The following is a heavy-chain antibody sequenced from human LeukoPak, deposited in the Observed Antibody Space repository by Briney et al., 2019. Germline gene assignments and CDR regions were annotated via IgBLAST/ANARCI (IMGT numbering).Heavy chain of an antibody. CDR3: ARDPPYGDYRYFDL. Sequence: SETLSLTCTVSGGSISSYYWSWIRQPAGKGLEWIGRSYTSGSTNYNPSLKSRVTMSVDTSKNQFSLKLSSVTAADTAVYYCARDPPYGDYRYFDLWGRGTLVTVSS. J-gene: IGHJ2*01. CDR1: GGSISSYY. V-gene: IGHV4-4*07. D-gene: IGHD4-17*01. CDR2: SYTSGST.